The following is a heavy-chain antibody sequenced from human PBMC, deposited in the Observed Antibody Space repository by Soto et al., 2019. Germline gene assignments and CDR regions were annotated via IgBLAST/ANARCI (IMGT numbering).Heavy chain of an antibody. CDR1: GYTFTSYY. CDR3: ARDAHPADH. J-gene: IGHJ4*02. Sequence: VASVKVSCKASGYTFTSYYIIWVRQAPGQGLEWMGWISAYNGNTNYAQKLQGRVTMTTDTSTSTAFMELRSLRSDDTAVYYCARDAHPADHWGQGTLVTVSS. V-gene: IGHV1-18*01. CDR2: ISAYNGNT.